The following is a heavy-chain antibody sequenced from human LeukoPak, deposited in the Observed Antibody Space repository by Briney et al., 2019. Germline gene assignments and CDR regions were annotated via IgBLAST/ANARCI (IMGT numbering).Heavy chain of an antibody. J-gene: IGHJ4*02. Sequence: GGSLRLSCAASGFTFSSYAMSWVRQAPGKGLEWVSAISGSGGSTYYADSVKGRFTISRDNSKSTLYLQMNSLRAEDTAAYYCAKDGDYSSGWYPFDYWGQGTLVTVSS. CDR1: GFTFSSYA. CDR2: ISGSGGST. V-gene: IGHV3-23*01. CDR3: AKDGDYSSGWYPFDY. D-gene: IGHD6-19*01.